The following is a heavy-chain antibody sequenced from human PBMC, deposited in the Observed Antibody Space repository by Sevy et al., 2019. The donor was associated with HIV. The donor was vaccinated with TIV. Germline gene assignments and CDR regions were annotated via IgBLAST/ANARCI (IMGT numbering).Heavy chain of an antibody. V-gene: IGHV3-23*01. CDR2: ISGPGSST. Sequence: GGSLRLSCAASGFTFNTHAMNWVRQAPGKGLEWVSVISGPGSSTYYVDSVKGRFTISRDNSKNTLYLQMNSLRAEDTAVFYCAKDRVSGSYYTGDFDSWGQGTLVTVSS. CDR3: AKDRVSGSYYTGDFDS. J-gene: IGHJ4*02. CDR1: GFTFNTHA. D-gene: IGHD3-10*01.